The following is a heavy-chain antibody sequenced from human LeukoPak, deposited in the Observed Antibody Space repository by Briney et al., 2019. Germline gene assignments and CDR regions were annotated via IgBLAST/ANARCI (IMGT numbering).Heavy chain of an antibody. Sequence: PGGSLRLSCAASGFTFSSYAMHWVRQAPGKGLEYISAISHNGGSTYYANSVKGRFTISRDNSKNTLYLQMGSLRAEDMAVYYCAKDDYWGQGTLVTVSS. J-gene: IGHJ4*02. CDR2: ISHNGGST. CDR1: GFTFSSYA. CDR3: AKDDY. V-gene: IGHV3-64*01.